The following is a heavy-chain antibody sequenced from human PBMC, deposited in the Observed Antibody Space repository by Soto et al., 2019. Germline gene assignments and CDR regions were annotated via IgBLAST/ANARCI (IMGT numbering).Heavy chain of an antibody. CDR1: GYTFTSYY. J-gene: IGHJ2*01. D-gene: IGHD4-17*01. CDR2: INPSGGST. Sequence: GASVKVSCKASGYTFTSYYMHWVRQAPGQGLEWMGIINPSGGSTSYAQKFQGRVTMTRDTSTSTVYMELSSLRSEDTAVYYCARGYDYGDYGRLWYFDLWGRGTLVTVSS. CDR3: ARGYDYGDYGRLWYFDL. V-gene: IGHV1-46*01.